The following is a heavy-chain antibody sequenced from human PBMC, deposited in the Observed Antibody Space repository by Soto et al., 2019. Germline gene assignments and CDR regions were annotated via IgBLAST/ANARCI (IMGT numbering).Heavy chain of an antibody. CDR3: ARGDSTGCSNGVCSFFYNHDMDV. D-gene: IGHD2-8*01. Sequence: ASVKVSCKASGYSFTDYHIHWVRQAPGQGLEWLGRINPKSGGTSTAQKFQGWVTMTTDTSISTASMELTRLTSDDTAIYYCARGDSTGCSNGVCSFFYNHDMDVWGQGTTVT. CDR1: GYSFTDYH. CDR2: INPKSGGT. V-gene: IGHV1-2*04. J-gene: IGHJ6*02.